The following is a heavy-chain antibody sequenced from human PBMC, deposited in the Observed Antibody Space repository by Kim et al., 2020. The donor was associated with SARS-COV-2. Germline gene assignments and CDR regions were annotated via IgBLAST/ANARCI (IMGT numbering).Heavy chain of an antibody. J-gene: IGHJ4*02. CDR2: GST. CDR3: ARRRVFDY. Sequence: GSTNYTPSLKSRVTISVDTSKNQFSLKLSSVTAADTAVYYCARRRVFDYWGQGTLVTVSS. V-gene: IGHV4-34*01.